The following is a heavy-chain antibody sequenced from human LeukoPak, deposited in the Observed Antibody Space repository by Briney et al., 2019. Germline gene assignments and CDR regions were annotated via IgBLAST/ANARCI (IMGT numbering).Heavy chain of an antibody. V-gene: IGHV4-59*01. CDR2: IYYSGST. CDR1: GGSISSYY. J-gene: IGHJ5*02. Sequence: PSETLSLTCTVSGGSISSYYWSWIRQPPGKGLEWIGYIYYSGSTNYNPSLKSRVTISVDTSKNQFSLKLSSVTAADTAVYYRARDHGRDGVRYNWFDPWGQGTLVTVSS. CDR3: ARDHGRDGVRYNWFDP. D-gene: IGHD5-24*01.